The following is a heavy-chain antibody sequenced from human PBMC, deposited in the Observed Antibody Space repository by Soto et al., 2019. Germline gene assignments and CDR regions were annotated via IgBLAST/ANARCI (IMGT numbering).Heavy chain of an antibody. CDR2: IKSKTDGGTT. J-gene: IGHJ4*02. CDR3: TTDPGTTVTTRFDY. Sequence: GGSLRLSCAASGFTFSNAWMSWVRQAPGKGLEWVGRIKSKTDGGTTDYAAPVKGRFTISRDDSKNTLYLQMNSLKTEDTAVYYCTTDPGTTVTTRFDYWGQGTLVTVSS. D-gene: IGHD4-17*01. CDR1: GFTFSNAW. V-gene: IGHV3-15*01.